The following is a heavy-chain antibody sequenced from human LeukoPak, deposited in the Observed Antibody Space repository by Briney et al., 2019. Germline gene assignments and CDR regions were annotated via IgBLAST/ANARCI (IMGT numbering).Heavy chain of an antibody. D-gene: IGHD2-8*02. CDR1: GLTFDDYA. CDR3: AKDEFVASDFTGAFDI. CDR2: ISWNSVTI. V-gene: IGHV3-9*03. J-gene: IGHJ3*02. Sequence: GGSLRLSCAASGLTFDDYAMHWVRQAPGKGLEWVSGISWNSVTIVYADSAKGRFTISRDNAKNSLYLQMNSLRAEDMALYYCAKDEFVASDFTGAFDIWGQGTMVTVSS.